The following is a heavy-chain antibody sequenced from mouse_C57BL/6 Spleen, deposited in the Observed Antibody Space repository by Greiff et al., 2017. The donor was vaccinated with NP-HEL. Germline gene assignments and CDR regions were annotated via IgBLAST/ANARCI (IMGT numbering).Heavy chain of an antibody. Sequence: VQLKESGPGMVKPSQSLSLTCTVTGYSITSGYDWHWIRHFPGNKLEWMGYISYSGSTNYNPSLKSRISITHDTSKNHFFLKLNSVTTEDTATYYCARADGYYWYFDVWGTGTTVTVSS. J-gene: IGHJ1*03. CDR1: GYSITSGYD. CDR2: ISYSGST. CDR3: ARADGYYWYFDV. D-gene: IGHD2-3*01. V-gene: IGHV3-1*01.